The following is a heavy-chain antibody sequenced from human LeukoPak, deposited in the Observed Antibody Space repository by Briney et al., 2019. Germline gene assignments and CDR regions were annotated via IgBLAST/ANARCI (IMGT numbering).Heavy chain of an antibody. V-gene: IGHV3-48*01. CDR3: ARDSTRSAFDY. Sequence: GGSPRLSCAASGFTFSSYSMNWVRQAPGKGLEWVSYISSSSSTIYYADSVKGRFTISRDNAKNSLYLQMNSLRAEDTAVYYCARDSTRSAFDYWGQGTLVTVSS. CDR2: ISSSSSTI. J-gene: IGHJ4*02. CDR1: GFTFSSYS. D-gene: IGHD2-2*01.